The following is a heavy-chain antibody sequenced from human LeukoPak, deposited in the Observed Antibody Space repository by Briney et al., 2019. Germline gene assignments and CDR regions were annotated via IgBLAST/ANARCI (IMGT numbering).Heavy chain of an antibody. CDR2: ISGSVGST. Sequence: GSLRLSCAASGFSFSSYAMTWVRQAPGKGLEWVSAISGSVGSTSYADSVKGRFTVSRDNSKNILYLQMNSLRAEDTAVYYCAKCEVSFFASFYNVVEKWGQGTLVTVSS. CDR1: GFSFSSYA. D-gene: IGHD2-15*01. J-gene: IGHJ4*02. V-gene: IGHV3-23*01. CDR3: AKCEVSFFASFYNVVEK.